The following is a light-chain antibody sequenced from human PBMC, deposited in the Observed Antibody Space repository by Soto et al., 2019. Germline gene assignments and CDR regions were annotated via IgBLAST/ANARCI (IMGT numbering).Light chain of an antibody. CDR1: SSDDGGYNY. J-gene: IGLJ1*01. CDR3: SSYTSSSTLPYV. V-gene: IGLV2-14*01. CDR2: EVS. Sequence: QSVLTQPASVSGSPGQSITISCTGTSSDDGGYNYVSWYQQHPGKAPKLMIYEVSNRPSGVSNRFSGSKSGNTASLTISGLQAEDEADYFCSSYTSSSTLPYVFGTGTKVTVL.